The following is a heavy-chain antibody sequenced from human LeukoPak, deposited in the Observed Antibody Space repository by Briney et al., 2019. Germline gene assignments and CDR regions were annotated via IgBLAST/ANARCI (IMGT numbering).Heavy chain of an antibody. CDR1: GFTFSNYW. D-gene: IGHD2-2*01. CDR2: IDNGGSDT. J-gene: IGHJ4*02. CDR3: AREGGIVVVPAAYDY. Sequence: PGGSLRLSCAASGFTFSNYWMHWVRQAPGKGLVWVSRIDNGGSDTRHADSVKGRFTISRDNAKNTLYLQMNSLRAEDTAVYYCAREGGIVVVPAAYDYWGQGTLVTVSS. V-gene: IGHV3-74*01.